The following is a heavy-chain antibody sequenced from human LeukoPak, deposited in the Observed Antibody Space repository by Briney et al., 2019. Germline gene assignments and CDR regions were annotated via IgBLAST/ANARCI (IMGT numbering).Heavy chain of an antibody. CDR3: ARDPGKAKSEGYFDY. CDR2: ISSSGTTI. Sequence: GGSLRLSCAASGFTFSDYCMNRIRQAPAKGLEWVSYISSSGTTIYYADRVKGRFTISRDNAKNSLYLQINSLRAGDAAVYYCARDPGKAKSEGYFDYWGQGTLVTVSS. J-gene: IGHJ4*02. V-gene: IGHV3-11*01. CDR1: GFTFSDYC.